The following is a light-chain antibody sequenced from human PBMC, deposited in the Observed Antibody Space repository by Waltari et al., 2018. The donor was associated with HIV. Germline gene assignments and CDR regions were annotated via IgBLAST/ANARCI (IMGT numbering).Light chain of an antibody. Sequence: DIQLTQSPSSVSSSVGDRVTITCRASQDINIYLAWYQQNPGKAPNLLMSTASSLERGVPSRFRGSGSGTEFTLTITNLQPEDIANYFCQQTSSLPLTFGGGTKVEIK. V-gene: IGKV1-12*01. J-gene: IGKJ4*01. CDR1: QDINIY. CDR3: QQTSSLPLT. CDR2: TAS.